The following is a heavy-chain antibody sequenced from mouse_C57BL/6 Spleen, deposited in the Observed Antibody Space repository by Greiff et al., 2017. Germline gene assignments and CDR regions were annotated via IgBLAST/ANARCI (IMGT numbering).Heavy chain of an antibody. D-gene: IGHD1-1*01. V-gene: IGHV5-17*01. CDR2: ISSGSSTI. CDR3: ATNYYGSPYAMDY. CDR1: GFTFSDYG. Sequence: EVMLVESGGGLVKPGGSLKLSCAASGFTFSDYGMHWVRQAPEKGLEWVAYISSGSSTIYYADTVKGRFTISRDNAKNTLFLQMTSLRSEDPAMYYCATNYYGSPYAMDYWGQGTSVTVSS. J-gene: IGHJ4*01.